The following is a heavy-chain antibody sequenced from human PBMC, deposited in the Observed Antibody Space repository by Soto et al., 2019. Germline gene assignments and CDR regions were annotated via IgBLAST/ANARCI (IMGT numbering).Heavy chain of an antibody. CDR1: GGSIRSGGYY. Sequence: QVQLQESGPGLVKPSQTLSLTCTVSGGSIRSGGYYWSWIRQHPGKGLERIGYIYYSGSTSYNPSLKSRVTTAVDTSKNQFSLQLSSVTAADTAAFYCARVEAPIWFDPWGQGTLVTVSS. J-gene: IGHJ5*02. CDR2: IYYSGST. CDR3: ARVEAPIWFDP. D-gene: IGHD1-1*01. V-gene: IGHV4-31*03.